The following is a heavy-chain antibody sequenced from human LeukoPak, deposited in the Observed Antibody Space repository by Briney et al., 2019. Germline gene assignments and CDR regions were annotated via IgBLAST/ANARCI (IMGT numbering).Heavy chain of an antibody. CDR1: GYTFTNYA. J-gene: IGHJ4*02. CDR3: ARGSYFDY. V-gene: IGHV1-3*03. CDR2: INTGNGNT. Sequence: ASVKVSCKASGYTFTNYAMHWVRQAPGQRLQWMGWINTGNGNTKYSQKFQARITITRDTSASTAYMELRSLRSEDMAVYYCARGSYFDYWGQGTLVTVSS.